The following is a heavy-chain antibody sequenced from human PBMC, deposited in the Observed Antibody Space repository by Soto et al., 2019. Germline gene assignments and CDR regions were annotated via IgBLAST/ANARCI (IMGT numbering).Heavy chain of an antibody. D-gene: IGHD1-7*01. V-gene: IGHV6-1*01. J-gene: IGHJ6*03. Sequence: LTCAISGDCVSSNSAAWNWIRLSPSRGLEWLARTYYRSRWYNDYAVSVRSRITVNPDTSKNQFSLQLTSVTPEDTAVYYCAGNTSHQWYYMDVWGKGTTVT. CDR1: GDCVSSNSAA. CDR2: TYYRSRWYN. CDR3: AGNTSHQWYYMDV.